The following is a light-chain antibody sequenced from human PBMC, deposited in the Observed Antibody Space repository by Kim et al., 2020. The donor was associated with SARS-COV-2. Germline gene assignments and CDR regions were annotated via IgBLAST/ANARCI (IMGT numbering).Light chain of an antibody. V-gene: IGLV2-14*04. CDR3: SSYTDSNAWV. Sequence: GQSLTISCTATRSDIGAYNYVSWCQQHPGTAPKLLSFCVGKRPSGVSSRFSGSKSANTASLTISGLQAEDEADYYCSSYTDSNAWVFGGGTKVTVL. J-gene: IGLJ3*02. CDR2: CVG. CDR1: RSDIGAYNY.